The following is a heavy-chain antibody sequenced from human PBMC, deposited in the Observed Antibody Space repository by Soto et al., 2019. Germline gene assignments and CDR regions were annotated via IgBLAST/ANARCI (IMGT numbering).Heavy chain of an antibody. J-gene: IGHJ5*02. CDR2: TYFRSKWYN. D-gene: IGHD5-12*01. CDR1: GDRASSNTAS. CDR3: AKGDNLGPKTGYAFDP. V-gene: IGHV6-1*01. Sequence: PSQTLSLTCAISGDRASSNTASWNWIRQSPSRGLEWLGRTYFRSKWYNAYAVSVKSRIIINPDTSNNQFSLQLNSVTPEDTAVYFCAKGDNLGPKTGYAFDPWGQGIMVTSPQ.